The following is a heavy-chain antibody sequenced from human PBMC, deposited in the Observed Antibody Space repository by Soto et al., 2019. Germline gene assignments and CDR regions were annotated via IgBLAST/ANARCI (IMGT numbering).Heavy chain of an antibody. CDR2: ISSSSSYI. V-gene: IGHV3-21*01. CDR3: ARDKSSNYVMAV. Sequence: GGSLRLSCAASGFTFSSYSMNWVRQAPGKGLEWVSSISSSSSYIYYADSVKGRFTISRDNAKNSLYLQMNSLRAEDTAVYYCARDKSSNYVMAVWGKGTTVTVSS. J-gene: IGHJ6*04. D-gene: IGHD6-19*01. CDR1: GFTFSSYS.